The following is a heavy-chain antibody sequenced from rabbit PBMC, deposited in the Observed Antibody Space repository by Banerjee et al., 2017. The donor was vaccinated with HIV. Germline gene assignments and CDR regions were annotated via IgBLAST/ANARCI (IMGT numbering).Heavy chain of an antibody. CDR1: GFSFISGYY. CDR2: IYTSSGST. D-gene: IGHD2-1*01. CDR3: AREESDGGGHLKL. J-gene: IGHJ4*01. V-gene: IGHV1S43*01. Sequence: QQQLVESGGGLVKPGASLTLTCKASGFSFISGYYMCWVRQAPGKGLQLIACIYTSSGSTWYASWVNGRFTISRSTSLNTVTLQMTSLTGADTATYFCAREESDGGGHLKLWGPGTLVTVS.